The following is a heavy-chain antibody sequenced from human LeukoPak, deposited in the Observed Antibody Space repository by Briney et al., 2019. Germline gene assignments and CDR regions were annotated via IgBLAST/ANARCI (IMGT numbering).Heavy chain of an antibody. CDR1: GYTFTVYY. CDR2: INPNSGGT. J-gene: IGHJ4*02. CDR3: AREKIAAAVIGDY. Sequence: ASVTVSCKASGYTFTVYYMHWVRQAPGQGLEWMGWINPNSGGTNYAQKFQRRVTMTRDTSISTAYMELSRLTSDDTAVYYCAREKIAAAVIGDYWGQGTLVTVSS. D-gene: IGHD6-13*01. V-gene: IGHV1-2*02.